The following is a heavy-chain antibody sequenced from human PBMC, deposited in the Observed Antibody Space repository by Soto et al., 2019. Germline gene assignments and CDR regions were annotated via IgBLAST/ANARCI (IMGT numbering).Heavy chain of an antibody. CDR2: ISSSSSTI. CDR1: GFTFSSYS. D-gene: IGHD3-10*01. CDR3: ARIGQHHYGSGSIAYYYYYYGMDV. J-gene: IGHJ6*02. V-gene: IGHV3-48*02. Sequence: GGSLRLSCAASGFTFSSYSMNWVRQAPGKGLEWVSYISSSSSTIYYADSVKGRFTISRDNAKNSLYLQMNSLRDEDTAVYYCARIGQHHYGSGSIAYYYYYYGMDVWGQGTTVTVSS.